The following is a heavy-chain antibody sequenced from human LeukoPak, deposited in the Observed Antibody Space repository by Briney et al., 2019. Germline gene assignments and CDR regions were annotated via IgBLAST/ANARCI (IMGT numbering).Heavy chain of an antibody. J-gene: IGHJ6*03. V-gene: IGHV4-39*07. D-gene: IGHD2-15*01. CDR1: GGSITSSTYY. CDR3: ARGYCSGGSCYSYYYYNYMDV. CDR2: TYYSGST. Sequence: SETLSLTCTVSGGSITSSTYYWGWIRQPPGKGLEWIGSTYYSGSTNYNPSLKSRVTISVDTSKNQFSLKLSSVTAADTAVYYCARGYCSGGSCYSYYYYNYMDVWGKGTTVTVSS.